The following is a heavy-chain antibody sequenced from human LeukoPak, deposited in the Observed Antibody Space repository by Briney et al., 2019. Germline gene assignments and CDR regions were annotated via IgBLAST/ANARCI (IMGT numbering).Heavy chain of an antibody. CDR2: LNEDGGRT. CDR1: GFTFRSYA. J-gene: IGHJ4*02. D-gene: IGHD3-22*01. CDR3: AKHEGYDPSGNFLFHFNY. V-gene: IGHV3-23*01. Sequence: PGGSLRLSCAASGFTFRSYAMSWVRQAPGKGLEWVSVLNEDGGRTLYADSVKGRFTISRDNSQNTVYLHMNSLRAEDTAVYYCAKHEGYDPSGNFLFHFNYWGQGTLVTVSS.